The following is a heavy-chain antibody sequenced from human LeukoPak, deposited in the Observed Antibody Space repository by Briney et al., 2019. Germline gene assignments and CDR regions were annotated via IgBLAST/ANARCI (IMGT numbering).Heavy chain of an antibody. CDR1: GYTFTGYY. V-gene: IGHV1-2*02. D-gene: IGHD2-21*02. CDR2: INPNSGGT. J-gene: IGHJ4*02. Sequence: ASVKVSCTASGYTFTGYYMHWVRQAPGQGLEWMGWINPNSGGTNYAQKFQGRVTMTRDTSISTAYMELSRLRSDDTAVYYCARAYCVGDCTVLHIYFDNWGQGTLVTVSS. CDR3: ARAYCVGDCTVLHIYFDN.